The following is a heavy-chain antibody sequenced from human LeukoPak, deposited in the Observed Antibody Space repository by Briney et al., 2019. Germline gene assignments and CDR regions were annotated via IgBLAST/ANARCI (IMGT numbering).Heavy chain of an antibody. D-gene: IGHD6-19*01. CDR3: AREGPYSSGWYYFDY. CDR1: GFTVSSNY. CDR2: IYSGGST. J-gene: IGHJ4*02. V-gene: IGHV3-66*01. Sequence: GGSLRLSCAASGFTVSSNYMSWARQAPGKGLEWVSVIYSGGSTYYADSVKGRFTISRDNSKNTLYLQMNSLRAEDTAVYYCAREGPYSSGWYYFDYWGQGTLVTVSS.